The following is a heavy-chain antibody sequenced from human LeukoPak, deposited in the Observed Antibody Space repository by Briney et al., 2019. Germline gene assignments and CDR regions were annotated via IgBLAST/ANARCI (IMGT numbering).Heavy chain of an antibody. Sequence: GGSLRLSCAASGFTFSSSAMSWVRQAPGKGLEWVSAISGSGGSTYYADSVKGRFTISRDKSKNPLYLQMNSLRAEDTAVYYCAKIAAAGSAPFDYWGQGTLVTVSS. CDR1: GFTFSSSA. CDR2: ISGSGGST. D-gene: IGHD6-13*01. J-gene: IGHJ4*02. CDR3: AKIAAAGSAPFDY. V-gene: IGHV3-23*01.